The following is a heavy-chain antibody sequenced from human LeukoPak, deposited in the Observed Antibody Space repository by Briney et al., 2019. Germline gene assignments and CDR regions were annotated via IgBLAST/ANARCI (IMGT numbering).Heavy chain of an antibody. Sequence: ASVKVSCKASGYTFTSYDINWVRQATGQGLEWMGWMNPNSGNTGYAQKFQGRVTMTRNTSISTAHMELSSLRSEDTAVYYCARGGCTSCYYYYYYGMDVWGQGTTVTVSS. CDR2: MNPNSGNT. CDR3: ARGGCTSCYYYYYYGMDV. CDR1: GYTFTSYD. J-gene: IGHJ6*02. V-gene: IGHV1-8*01. D-gene: IGHD2-2*01.